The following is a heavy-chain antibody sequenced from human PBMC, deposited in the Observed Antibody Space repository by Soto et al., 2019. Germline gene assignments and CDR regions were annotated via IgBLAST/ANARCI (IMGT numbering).Heavy chain of an antibody. Sequence: PGGTLRLSCAASGFTFSRHAMHWVRQAPGKGLEWVAVISTDGRDKYHADSVKGRFTISRDNSKNTLYLQMNSLRAEDTAVYYCAKDHDLAAAGYYFDFWGQGTLLTVSS. CDR3: AKDHDLAAAGYYFDF. CDR1: GFTFSRHA. D-gene: IGHD6-13*01. CDR2: ISTDGRDK. J-gene: IGHJ4*02. V-gene: IGHV3-30*04.